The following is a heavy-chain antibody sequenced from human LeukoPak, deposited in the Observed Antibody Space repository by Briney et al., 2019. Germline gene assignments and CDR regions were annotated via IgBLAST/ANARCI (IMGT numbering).Heavy chain of an antibody. CDR2: VSGSGGST. CDR1: GFPFSSYA. J-gene: IGHJ4*02. V-gene: IGHV3-23*01. CDR3: AKDLDIVATITGN. Sequence: GESLKISCAASGFPFSSYAMSWVRQAPGKGLEWVSGVSGSGGSTYYADSVKGRFTISRDNSKNTLYLQMNSLRAEDTAVYYCAKDLDIVATITGNWGQGTLVTVSS. D-gene: IGHD5-12*01.